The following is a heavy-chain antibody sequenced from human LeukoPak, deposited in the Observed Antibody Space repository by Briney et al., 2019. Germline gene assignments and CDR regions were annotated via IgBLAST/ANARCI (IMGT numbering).Heavy chain of an antibody. J-gene: IGHJ6*03. Sequence: GGSLRLSCAASRFTFSTYAMSWVRQAPGKGLEWVSYISSSSSTIYYADSVKGRFTISRDNAKNSLYLQMNSLRAEDTAVYYCARDPCSSTSCYQRGLGYYYYYYMDVWGKGTTVTVSS. CDR2: ISSSSSTI. D-gene: IGHD2-2*01. CDR3: ARDPCSSTSCYQRGLGYYYYYYMDV. CDR1: RFTFSTYA. V-gene: IGHV3-48*04.